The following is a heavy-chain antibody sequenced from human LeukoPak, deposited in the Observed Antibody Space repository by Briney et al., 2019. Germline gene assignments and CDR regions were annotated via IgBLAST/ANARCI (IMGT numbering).Heavy chain of an antibody. V-gene: IGHV4-39*01. CDR1: GGSISSNSNY. CDR2: ISYGGST. D-gene: IGHD2-21*01. Sequence: KPSETLSLTCTVSGGSISSNSNYWAWIRQPPGRGLEWIGSISYGGSTYYSPSLESRVTISVDTSKNQFSLRLSSVTAADTAVYYCARQALWFFDHWGQGTLATVSS. J-gene: IGHJ4*02. CDR3: ARQALWFFDH.